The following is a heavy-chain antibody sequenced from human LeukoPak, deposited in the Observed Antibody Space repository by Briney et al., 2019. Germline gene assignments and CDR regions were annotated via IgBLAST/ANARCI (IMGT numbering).Heavy chain of an antibody. CDR2: FNYRGCH. CDR3: ARGKLGYCSSTSCSRGYYCMDV. Sequence: SEPQSLTCGLYSQSFSVYYWRWPRHPPGRGVEWIGEFNYRGCHNYNPSLNSRVTISVDTSKNQFSLKLSSVTAADTAMYYCARGKLGYCSSTSCSRGYYCMDVWGKGTTVTISS. J-gene: IGHJ6*03. CDR1: SQSFSVYY. D-gene: IGHD2-2*01. V-gene: IGHV4-34*01.